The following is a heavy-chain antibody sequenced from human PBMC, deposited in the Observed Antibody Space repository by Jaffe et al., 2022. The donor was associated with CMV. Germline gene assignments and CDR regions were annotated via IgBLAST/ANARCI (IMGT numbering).Heavy chain of an antibody. CDR3: ARDGEILQRHDTSGYRTYNYYYYIDV. CDR2: ISSSSDYI. V-gene: IGHV3-21*01. CDR1: GFIFNNYI. D-gene: IGHD3-22*01. J-gene: IGHJ6*03. Sequence: LVESGGGLVKPGGSLRLSCAASGFIFNNYIMSWVRQAPGKGLEWVSSISSSSDYIYYADSVKGRFTISRDNAKNSLYLQMNSLRAEDTAVYYCARDGEILQRHDTSGYRTYNYYYYIDVWGKGTTVTVSS.